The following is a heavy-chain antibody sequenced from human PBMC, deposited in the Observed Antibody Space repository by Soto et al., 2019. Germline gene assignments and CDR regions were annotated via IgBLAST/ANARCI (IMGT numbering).Heavy chain of an antibody. CDR2: INPNSGGT. CDR1: GYTFTGYY. D-gene: IGHD3-10*01. J-gene: IGHJ4*02. CDR3: ARVKWFGEPRDD. Sequence: ASVKVSCKASGYTFTGYYMHWVRQAPGQGLEWMGWINPNSGGTNYAQKFQGRVTMTRDTSISTAYMELSRLRSDDTAVYYCARVKWFGEPRDDWGQGTLVTVSS. V-gene: IGHV1-2*02.